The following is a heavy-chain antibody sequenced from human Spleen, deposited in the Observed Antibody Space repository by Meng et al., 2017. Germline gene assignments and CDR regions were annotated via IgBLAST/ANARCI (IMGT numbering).Heavy chain of an antibody. Sequence: QGQLQEPGPGLVNPSQTLSLTCTVSGGSISSGGHHWSWIRQHPGMGLEYIEDIHYSGSTYYNPSLKSPVTISVDTSKNQFSLRLTSVTAADTAVYYCARESLTYSGSPRWFDPWGQGTLVTVSS. D-gene: IGHD1-26*01. CDR1: GGSISSGGHH. CDR3: ARESLTYSGSPRWFDP. V-gene: IGHV4-31*01. J-gene: IGHJ5*02. CDR2: IHYSGST.